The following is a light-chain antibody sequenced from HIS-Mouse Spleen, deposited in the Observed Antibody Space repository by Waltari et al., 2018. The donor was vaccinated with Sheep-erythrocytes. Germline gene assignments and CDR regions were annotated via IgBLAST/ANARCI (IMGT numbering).Light chain of an antibody. V-gene: IGLV2-11*01. CDR2: DVS. Sequence: QSALTQPRSVSGSPGQSVTISCTGTSSDVGGYNLASWYQQPPGKSPKLMIYDVSKRPSGVPDRFSGSKSGDTASLTISGLQAEDEADYYCCSYAGSYNHVFATGTKVTVL. CDR3: CSYAGSYNHV. J-gene: IGLJ1*01. CDR1: SSDVGGYNL.